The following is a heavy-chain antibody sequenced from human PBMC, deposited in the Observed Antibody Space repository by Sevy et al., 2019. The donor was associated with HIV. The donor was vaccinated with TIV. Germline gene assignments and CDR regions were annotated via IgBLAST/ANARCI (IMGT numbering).Heavy chain of an antibody. V-gene: IGHV3-23*01. Sequence: GGSLRLSCAASGFTFSSYAMSWVRQAPGKGLEWVSAISGSGGSTYYAHSVKGRFTISRDNSKNTLYLQMNSLRAEDTAVYYCAKSGRMVRGVIDYWGQGTLVTVSS. CDR1: GFTFSSYA. CDR2: ISGSGGST. D-gene: IGHD3-10*01. CDR3: AKSGRMVRGVIDY. J-gene: IGHJ4*02.